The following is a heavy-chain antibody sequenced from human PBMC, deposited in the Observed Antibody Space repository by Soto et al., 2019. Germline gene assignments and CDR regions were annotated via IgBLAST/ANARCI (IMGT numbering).Heavy chain of an antibody. CDR2: ISGSGGST. CDR3: AKEHIVVVTPQFDY. J-gene: IGHJ4*02. CDR1: GFTFSSYA. V-gene: IGHV3-23*01. D-gene: IGHD2-21*02. Sequence: VGSLRLSCAASGFTFSSYAMSWVRQAPVKGLEWVSAISGSGGSTYYADSVKGRFTISRDNSKNTLYLQMNSLRAEDTAVYYCAKEHIVVVTPQFDYWGQGTLLTVS.